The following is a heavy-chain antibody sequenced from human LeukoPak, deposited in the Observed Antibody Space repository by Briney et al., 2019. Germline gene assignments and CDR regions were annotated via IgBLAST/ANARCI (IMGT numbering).Heavy chain of an antibody. J-gene: IGHJ4*02. D-gene: IGHD3-22*01. CDR1: GFTFSSYS. V-gene: IGHV3-21*01. CDR3: ARDNYDSSGYYPSGY. CDR2: ISSSSSYI. Sequence: GGSLRLSCAASGFTFSSYSMNWVRQAPGKGLEWVSSISSSSSYIYYADSVKGRFTISRDNSKNTLYLQMNSLRAEDTAVYYCARDNYDSSGYYPSGYWGQGTLVTVSS.